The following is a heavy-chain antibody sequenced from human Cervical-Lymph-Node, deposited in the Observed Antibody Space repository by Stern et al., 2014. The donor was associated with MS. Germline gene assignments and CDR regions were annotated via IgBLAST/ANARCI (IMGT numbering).Heavy chain of an antibody. Sequence: EVQLVESGAEVKKPGNSLKISCKGSAFSLTNTWIGWVRPMPGKDLEWMGIIYTGDSETRYSPSFEGQLTISADKSINTAYLQWSRLKASDTAMYYCARGRGIAFRPDDWGQGTLVTVSS. CDR3: ARGRGIAFRPDD. CDR1: AFSLTNTW. J-gene: IGHJ4*02. D-gene: IGHD3-3*02. V-gene: IGHV5-51*03. CDR2: IYTGDSET.